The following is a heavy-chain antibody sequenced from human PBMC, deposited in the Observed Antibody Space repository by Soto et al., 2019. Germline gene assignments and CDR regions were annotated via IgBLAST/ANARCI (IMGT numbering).Heavy chain of an antibody. V-gene: IGHV4-34*01. CDR2: INHSGST. Sequence: SETLSLTCAVYGGSFSGYYWSWIRQPPGKGLEWIGEINHSGSTNYNPSLKSRVTISVDTSKNQFSLKLSSVTAADTAVYYCARGLGGDSSSWHNWFDPWGQGTLVTVSS. CDR3: ARGLGGDSSSWHNWFDP. J-gene: IGHJ5*02. D-gene: IGHD6-13*01. CDR1: GGSFSGYY.